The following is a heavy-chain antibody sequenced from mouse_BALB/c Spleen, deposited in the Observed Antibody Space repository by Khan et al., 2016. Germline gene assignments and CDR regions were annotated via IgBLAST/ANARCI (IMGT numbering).Heavy chain of an antibody. CDR3: ARMMIAC. CDR2: IYPATGNT. D-gene: IGHD2-3*01. J-gene: IGHJ3*01. CDR1: GFNIKDTY. Sequence: EVRLQESGAELVKPGASVKLSCTASGFNIKDTYMHWVKQRPEQGLEWIGRIYPATGNTEYDPRFQGKATITADTSSNTAYMQLSSLTSDDTAVYCLARMMIACWGQGTLVTVSA. V-gene: IGHV14-3*02.